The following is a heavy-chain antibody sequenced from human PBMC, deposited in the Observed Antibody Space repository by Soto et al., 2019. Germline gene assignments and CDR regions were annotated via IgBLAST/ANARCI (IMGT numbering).Heavy chain of an antibody. J-gene: IGHJ4*02. D-gene: IGHD2-15*01. Sequence: QVQLVESGGRLVKPGASLRLSCAASGFSFSDYYMSWIRQSPGKGLEWVSDISGSDDYTNYADSVKGRFTIARDNAKQSLYMQMDSLRADDTAVYSWARVRKSCWHLDYWGQGTLVTVSS. CDR1: GFSFSDYY. CDR2: ISGSDDYT. CDR3: ARVRKSCWHLDY. V-gene: IGHV3-11*06.